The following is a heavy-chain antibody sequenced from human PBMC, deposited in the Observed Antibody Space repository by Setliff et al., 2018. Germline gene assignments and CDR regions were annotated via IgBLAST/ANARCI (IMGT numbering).Heavy chain of an antibody. V-gene: IGHV1-24*01. D-gene: IGHD6-13*01. J-gene: IGHJ3*02. CDR1: GYTLTELS. CDR3: ATNAGRSSSWYPRRPGEGHAFDI. Sequence: GASVKVCCKVSGYTLTELSRHWVRQAPGKGLEWMGGFDPEDGETIYAQKFQGRVTMTEDTSTDTSYMELSSLRSEDTAVYYCATNAGRSSSWYPRRPGEGHAFDIWAKGQWSPSPQ. CDR2: FDPEDGET.